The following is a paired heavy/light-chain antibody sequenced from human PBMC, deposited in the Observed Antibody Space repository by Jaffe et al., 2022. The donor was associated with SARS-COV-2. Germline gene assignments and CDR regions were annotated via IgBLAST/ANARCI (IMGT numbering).Light chain of an antibody. CDR2: AAS. V-gene: IGKV1-39*01. CDR3: QQSYGNTIT. CDR1: QSIRTY. J-gene: IGKJ5*01. Sequence: DIQMTQSPSSLSASVGDRVTITCRASQSIRTYLNWYQQKPGKAPKLLIYAASSLHSGVPSRFSGSGSGTDFTLTISSLQPEDLATYYCQQSYGNTITFGQGTRLEIK.
Heavy chain of an antibody. CDR1: GYSIRSGYY. CDR2: IHFSGTI. D-gene: IGHD3-16*01. CDR3: AFGGGGGATIYNS. Sequence: QVQLQESGPGLVKPSETLSLTCTVSGYSIRSGYYWGWIRQPPGKGLEWIGGIHFSGTIYNNPSLKSRVKISVDTSKKQFSLQLSAVTAADTAVYYCAFGGGGGATIYNSWGQGTLVTVSS. V-gene: IGHV4-38-2*02. J-gene: IGHJ4*02.